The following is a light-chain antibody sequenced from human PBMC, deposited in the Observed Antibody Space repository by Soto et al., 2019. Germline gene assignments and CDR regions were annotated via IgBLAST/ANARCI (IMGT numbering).Light chain of an antibody. CDR3: QQFNSYPLT. V-gene: IGKV1-9*01. Sequence: DIHLTQSPSFLSASVGDRVTITCRASQGIASSLAWYQQKAGKAPKLLIYAASTLESGVPSRFSGSGPGTEFTLTISSLQPEDIAIYYCQQFNSYPLTFGGGTKVEIK. J-gene: IGKJ4*01. CDR1: QGIASS. CDR2: AAS.